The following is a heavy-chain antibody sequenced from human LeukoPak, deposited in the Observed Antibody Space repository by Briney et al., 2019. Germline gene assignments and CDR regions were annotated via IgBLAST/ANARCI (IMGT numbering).Heavy chain of an antibody. J-gene: IGHJ6*03. V-gene: IGHV4-38-2*02. CDR3: ARAFYGDYRHYMDV. Sequence: NPSETLSLTCTVSGYSISSGYYWGWIRQPPGKGLEWIGSIYYSGSTYYNPSLKSRVTISVDTSKNQFSLKLSSVTAADTAVYYCARAFYGDYRHYMDVWGKGTTVTVSS. CDR1: GYSISSGYY. D-gene: IGHD4-17*01. CDR2: IYYSGST.